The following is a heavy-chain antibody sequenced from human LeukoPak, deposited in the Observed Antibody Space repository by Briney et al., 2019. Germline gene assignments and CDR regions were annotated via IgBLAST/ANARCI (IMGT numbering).Heavy chain of an antibody. D-gene: IGHD7-27*01. V-gene: IGHV3-15*01. J-gene: IGHJ4*02. CDR1: GFTFSNAW. CDR3: STDILETNWGGY. CDR2: IKSKTDGGTT. Sequence: TAGGSLRLSCAASGFTFSNAWMSWVRQAPGKGLEWVSRIKSKTDGGTTHYAAPVKGRFTISRDDSKDTLYLQMNSLKTEDTVVYYCSTDILETNWGGYWGQGTLVTVSS.